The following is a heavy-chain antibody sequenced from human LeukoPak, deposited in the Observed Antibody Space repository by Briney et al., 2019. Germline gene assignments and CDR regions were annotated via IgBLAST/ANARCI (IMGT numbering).Heavy chain of an antibody. CDR1: GYTFTSYG. Sequence: ASVTVSCKASGYTFTSYGLSWVRQALGQGLEWMGWISAYNGNTNYAQKLQGRVTMTTDTSTSTAYMELRSLRSDDTAVYYCARDRIDSSWFDPWGQGTLVTVSS. V-gene: IGHV1-18*04. D-gene: IGHD6-13*01. CDR2: ISAYNGNT. J-gene: IGHJ5*02. CDR3: ARDRIDSSWFDP.